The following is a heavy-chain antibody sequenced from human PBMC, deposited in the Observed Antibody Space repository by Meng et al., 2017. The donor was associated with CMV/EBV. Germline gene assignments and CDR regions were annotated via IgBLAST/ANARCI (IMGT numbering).Heavy chain of an antibody. D-gene: IGHD2-2*01. Sequence: SVKVSCKASGVTFSSSTISWVRQAPGQGLEWMGRIIPILGIANYAQKFQGRVTITADKSTSTAYMELSSLRSEDTAVYYCARGAVVVVPAADDAFDIWGQGTMVTVSS. J-gene: IGHJ3*02. V-gene: IGHV1-69*02. CDR3: ARGAVVVVPAADDAFDI. CDR2: IIPILGIA. CDR1: GVTFSSST.